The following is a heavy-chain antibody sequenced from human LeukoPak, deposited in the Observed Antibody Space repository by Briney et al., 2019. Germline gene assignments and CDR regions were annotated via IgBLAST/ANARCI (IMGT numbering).Heavy chain of an antibody. V-gene: IGHV4-31*03. CDR1: GGSISSGGYY. CDR3: ARVGSRGDIYCSGGSCYGLKYYFDY. Sequence: SETLSLTCTVSGGSISSGGYYWSWIRQRPGKGLEWIGYIYYSGSTYYNPSLKSRVTISVDTSKNQFSLKLSSVTAADTAVYYCARVGSRGDIYCSGGSCYGLKYYFDYWGQGTLVTVSS. J-gene: IGHJ4*02. CDR2: IYYSGST. D-gene: IGHD2-15*01.